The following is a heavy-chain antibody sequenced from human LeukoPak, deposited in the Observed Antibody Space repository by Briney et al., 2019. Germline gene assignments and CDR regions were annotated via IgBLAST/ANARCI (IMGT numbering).Heavy chain of an antibody. Sequence: EGSLRLSCAASGFTFSSYAMHWVRQAPGKGLEWVAVISYDGSNKYYADSVKGRFTISRDNSKNTLYLQMNSLRAEVTAVYYCARDHFYYDSSGYDYWGQGTLVTVSS. CDR1: GFTFSSYA. V-gene: IGHV3-30*04. J-gene: IGHJ4*02. CDR2: ISYDGSNK. D-gene: IGHD3-22*01. CDR3: ARDHFYYDSSGYDY.